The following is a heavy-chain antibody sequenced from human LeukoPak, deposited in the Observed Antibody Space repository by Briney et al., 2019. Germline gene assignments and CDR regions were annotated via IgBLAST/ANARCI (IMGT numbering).Heavy chain of an antibody. CDR1: GFTFSTYA. CDR3: ARESTYI. V-gene: IGHV3-23*01. CDR2: ISDSGGNT. J-gene: IGHJ3*02. Sequence: GGSLRLSCAASGFTFSTYAMTWVRQAPGKGLEWLSAISDSGGNTYYAESVKGRFTISRDNSRNTVYLQINSLRAEDTAVYYCARESTYIWGQGTMVTVSS.